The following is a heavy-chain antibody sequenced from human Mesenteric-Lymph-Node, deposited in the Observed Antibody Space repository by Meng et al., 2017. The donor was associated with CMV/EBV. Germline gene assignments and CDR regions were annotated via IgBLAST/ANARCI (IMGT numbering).Heavy chain of an antibody. CDR3: ARDGDGYNYYYYGMDV. CDR2: IYYSGST. D-gene: IGHD5-24*01. Sequence: SETLSLTCTVSGGSISSYYWSWIRQPPGKGLEWIGYIYYSGSTNYNPSLKSRVTISVDTSKNQFSLKLSSVTAADTAVYYCARDGDGYNYYYYGMDVWGQGTTVPSP. J-gene: IGHJ6*02. V-gene: IGHV4-59*01. CDR1: GGSISSYY.